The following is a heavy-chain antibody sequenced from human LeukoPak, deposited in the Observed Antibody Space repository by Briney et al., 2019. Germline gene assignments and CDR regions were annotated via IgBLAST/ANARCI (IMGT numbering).Heavy chain of an antibody. CDR3: ARGDYYDRAFDV. V-gene: IGHV3-7*01. CDR1: GFTLSTYW. CDR2: IKGDGSEK. Sequence: GGSLRLSCAASGFTLSTYWMNWVRQAPGKGLEWVADIKGDGSEKYYVDSVKGRFTISRDNAKNSPYLQMSSLRAEDTAVYYCARGDYYDRAFDVWGQGTMVTVS. D-gene: IGHD3-22*01. J-gene: IGHJ3*01.